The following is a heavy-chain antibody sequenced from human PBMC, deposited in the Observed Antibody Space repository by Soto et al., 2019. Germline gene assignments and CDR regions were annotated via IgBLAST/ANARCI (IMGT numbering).Heavy chain of an antibody. V-gene: IGHV1-18*01. J-gene: IGHJ6*02. CDR3: ASRQAVAGTNYYHYGMDV. D-gene: IGHD6-19*01. Sequence: ASVKVSCKASGYTFASYAISWMRQAPGQGLEWMGWISAYNGNTNYAQKLQGRVTMTTDTSTSTAYMELRSLRSEDTAVYYCASRQAVAGTNYYHYGMDVWGQGTTVTVSS. CDR2: ISAYNGNT. CDR1: GYTFASYA.